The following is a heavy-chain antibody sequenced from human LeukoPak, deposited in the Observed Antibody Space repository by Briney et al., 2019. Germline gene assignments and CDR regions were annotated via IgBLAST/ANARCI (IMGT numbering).Heavy chain of an antibody. V-gene: IGHV4-34*01. Sequence: PSETLSLTCAVYGGSFSGYYWSWIRQPPGKGLEWIGEINHSGSTNYNPSLKSRVTISVDTSKNQFSLKLSSVTAADTAVYYCARGNPRTQPINWFDPWGQGTLVTVSS. CDR2: INHSGST. CDR3: ARGNPRTQPINWFDP. J-gene: IGHJ5*02. D-gene: IGHD1-14*01. CDR1: GGSFSGYY.